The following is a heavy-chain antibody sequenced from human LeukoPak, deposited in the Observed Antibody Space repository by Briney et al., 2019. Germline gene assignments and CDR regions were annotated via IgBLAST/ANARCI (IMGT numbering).Heavy chain of an antibody. J-gene: IGHJ4*02. CDR1: GFTFSSYW. D-gene: IGHD2-21*02. CDR3: ARHLDPDCLDY. CDR2: INSDGSST. V-gene: IGHV3-74*01. Sequence: PGXSLRLSCAASGFTFSSYWMHWVRHAPGKGLVWVSRINSDGSSTSYADSVKGRFTISRDNAKNTLYLQMNSLRAEDTAVYYCARHLDPDCLDYWGQGTLVTVSS.